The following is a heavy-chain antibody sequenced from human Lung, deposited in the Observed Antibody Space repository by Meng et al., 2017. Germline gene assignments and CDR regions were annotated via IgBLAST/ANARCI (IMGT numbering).Heavy chain of an antibody. D-gene: IGHD2-2*01. J-gene: IGHJ4*02. CDR2: IYHSGGT. CDR1: VGSISSSNW. V-gene: IGHV4-4*02. Sequence: QLQESGSGRVKPSGTLSRTCGVSVGSISSSNWWSWVRQPPGKGLEWIGEIYHSGGTKYNPSLKSRVTISVDKSKNQFSLKLSSVTAADTAVYYCARGLGEAVVPRTMFDYWGQGTLVTVSS. CDR3: ARGLGEAVVPRTMFDY.